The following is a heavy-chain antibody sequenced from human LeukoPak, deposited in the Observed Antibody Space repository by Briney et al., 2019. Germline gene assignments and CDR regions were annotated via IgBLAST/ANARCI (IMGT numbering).Heavy chain of an antibody. V-gene: IGHV3-30*04. CDR1: GFTFSSYS. CDR3: ARDEVVYYYDSSGQKRAFDI. Sequence: SGGSLRLSCAASGFTFSSYSMHWVRQAPGKGLEWVAVISYDGSNKYYADSVKGRFTIPRDNSKNTLYLQMNGLRAEDTAVYYCARDEVVYYYDSSGQKRAFDIWGQGTMVTVSS. J-gene: IGHJ3*02. CDR2: ISYDGSNK. D-gene: IGHD3-22*01.